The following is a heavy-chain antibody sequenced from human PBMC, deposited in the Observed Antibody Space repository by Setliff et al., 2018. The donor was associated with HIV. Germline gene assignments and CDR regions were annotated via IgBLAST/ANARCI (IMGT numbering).Heavy chain of an antibody. Sequence: SETLSLTCTVSGGSISSSSYYWGWIRQPAGKGLEWIGRIYTSGSTNYNPSLKSRVTISVDTSKNQFSLKLSSVTAADTAVYYCARAHIGIAARWSGWFDPWGQGTLVTVSS. D-gene: IGHD6-6*01. CDR1: GGSISSSSYY. CDR2: IYTSGST. V-gene: IGHV4-61*02. CDR3: ARAHIGIAARWSGWFDP. J-gene: IGHJ5*02.